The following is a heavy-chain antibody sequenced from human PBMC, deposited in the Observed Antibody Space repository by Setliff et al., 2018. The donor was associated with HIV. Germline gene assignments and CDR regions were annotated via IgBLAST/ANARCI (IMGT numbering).Heavy chain of an antibody. CDR1: GGSIVSGGHY. CDR3: AGGTIVAPGGYFYYMDV. Sequence: SETLSLTCTVSGGSIVSGGHYWNWIRQLPGKGLEWIGYIHYSGRPYYSPSLESRITISVDTSKNQFSLKLSSVTAADTAVYYCAGGTIVAPGGYFYYMDVWGKGATVTVSS. D-gene: IGHD6-6*01. J-gene: IGHJ6*03. CDR2: IHYSGRP. V-gene: IGHV4-31*03.